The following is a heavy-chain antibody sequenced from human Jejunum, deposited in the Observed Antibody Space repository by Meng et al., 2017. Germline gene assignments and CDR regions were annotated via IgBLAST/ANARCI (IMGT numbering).Heavy chain of an antibody. Sequence: QGQLQESGPGLVKPSQTLSLTCTVSGGSISSGDYYWSWIRQPPGKGLEWIGYIYYSGSTYYNPSLKSRVTISVDTSKNHFSLKLSSVTAADTAVYYCARDRTTGRYFDYWGQGTLVTVSS. CDR2: IYYSGST. J-gene: IGHJ4*02. V-gene: IGHV4-30-4*01. CDR1: GGSISSGDYY. D-gene: IGHD4-11*01. CDR3: ARDRTTGRYFDY.